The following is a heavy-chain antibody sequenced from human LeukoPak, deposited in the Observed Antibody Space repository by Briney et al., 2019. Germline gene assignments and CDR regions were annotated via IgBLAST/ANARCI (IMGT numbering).Heavy chain of an antibody. CDR2: IKSKTDGGTT. V-gene: IGHV3-15*01. J-gene: IGHJ4*02. CDR3: TTDQGSSGMTYYYDSSGYEEPDY. D-gene: IGHD3-22*01. Sequence: PGGSLRLSCAASGFTFSNAWMSWVRQAPGKGLEWVGRIKSKTDGGTTDYAAPVKGRFTISRDDSKNTLYLQMNSLKTEDTAVYYCTTDQGSSGMTYYYDSSGYEEPDYWVQGTLVTVSS. CDR1: GFTFSNAW.